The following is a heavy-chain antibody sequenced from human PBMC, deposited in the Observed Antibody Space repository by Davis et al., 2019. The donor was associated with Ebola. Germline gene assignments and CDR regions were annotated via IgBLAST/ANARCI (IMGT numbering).Heavy chain of an antibody. D-gene: IGHD1-26*01. CDR2: ISYDGSNK. V-gene: IGHV3-30*18. Sequence: GGSLRLSCAASGFTFSSYGMHWVRQAPGKGLEWVAVISYDGSNKYYADSVKGRFTISRDNSKNTLYLQMNSPRAEDTAVYYCAKASGSWSYWGQGTLVTVSS. J-gene: IGHJ4*02. CDR1: GFTFSSYG. CDR3: AKASGSWSY.